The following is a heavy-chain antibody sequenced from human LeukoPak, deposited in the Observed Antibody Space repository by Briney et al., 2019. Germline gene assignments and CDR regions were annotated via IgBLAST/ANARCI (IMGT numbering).Heavy chain of an antibody. V-gene: IGHV3-21*01. CDR2: ISSSSSYI. D-gene: IGHD3-9*01. J-gene: IGHJ4*02. CDR3: ARLSGGYFDWLPDY. CDR1: GFTFSSYS. Sequence: SGGSLRLSCAASGFTFSSYSMNWVRQAPGKGLEWVSSISSSSSYIYYADSVKGRFTISRDNAKNSLYLQMNSLRAEDTAVYYCARLSGGYFDWLPDYWGQGTLVTVSS.